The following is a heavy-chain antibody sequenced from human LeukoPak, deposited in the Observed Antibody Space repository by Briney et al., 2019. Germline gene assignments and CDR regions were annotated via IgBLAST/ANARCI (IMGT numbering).Heavy chain of an antibody. CDR1: GGSISSHY. J-gene: IGHJ4*02. D-gene: IGHD6-13*01. CDR3: ARLVSGGAAGTVDY. V-gene: IGHV4-59*08. Sequence: SETLSLTCTVSGGSISSHYWSWIRQPPGKGLEWIGYIYYSGSTNYNPSLKSRVTISVDTSKNQFSLKLSSVTAADTAVYYCARLVSGGAAGTVDYWGQGTLVTVSS. CDR2: IYYSGST.